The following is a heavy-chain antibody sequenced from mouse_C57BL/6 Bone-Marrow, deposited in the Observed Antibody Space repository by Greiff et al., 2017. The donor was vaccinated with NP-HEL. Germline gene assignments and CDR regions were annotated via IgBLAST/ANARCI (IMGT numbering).Heavy chain of an antibody. J-gene: IGHJ2*01. V-gene: IGHV1-64*01. CDR3: ARDEYDGGGGYFDY. CDR2: IHPNSGST. Sequence: VQLQQPGAELVKPGASVKLSCKASGYTFTSYWMHWVKQRPGQGLEWIGMIHPNSGSTNYNEKFKSKATLTVDKSSSTAYMQLSSLTSEDSAVYYCARDEYDGGGGYFDYWGQGTALTVSS. CDR1: GYTFTSYW. D-gene: IGHD2-14*01.